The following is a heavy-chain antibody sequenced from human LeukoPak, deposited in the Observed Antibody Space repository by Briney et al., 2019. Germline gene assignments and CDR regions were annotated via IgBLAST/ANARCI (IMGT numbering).Heavy chain of an antibody. V-gene: IGHV3-30-3*01. J-gene: IGHJ6*02. D-gene: IGHD3-3*01. CDR2: ISYDGSNK. CDR1: GFTFSSYA. CDR3: ARDEWGFTIFGVAVPYYYYGMDV. Sequence: PGGSLRLSCAASGFTFSSYAMHWVRQAPGKGLEWVAVISYDGSNKYYADSVKGRFTISRDNSKNTLYLQMNSLRAEDTAVYYCARDEWGFTIFGVAVPYYYYGMDVWGQGTTVTVSS.